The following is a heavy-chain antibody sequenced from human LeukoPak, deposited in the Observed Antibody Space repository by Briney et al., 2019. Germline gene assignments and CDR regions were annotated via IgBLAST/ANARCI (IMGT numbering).Heavy chain of an antibody. D-gene: IGHD3-9*01. Sequence: SQTLSLTCTASGGSISSGDYYWSWIRQPPGKDLDWIGRIHTSGSNNFNPFLRSRITMSVATSKNQLSMKLTSVTASDTAVYYCARGGNYNILTGYYTGYHFDYWGQGTLVTVSS. CDR1: GGSISSGDYY. J-gene: IGHJ4*02. CDR3: ARGGNYNILTGYYTGYHFDY. V-gene: IGHV4-61*02. CDR2: IHTSGSN.